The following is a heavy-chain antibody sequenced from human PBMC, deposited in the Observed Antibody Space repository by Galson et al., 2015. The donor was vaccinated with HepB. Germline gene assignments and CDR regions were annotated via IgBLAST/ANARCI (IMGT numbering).Heavy chain of an antibody. J-gene: IGHJ5*02. CDR1: GFSFNSYS. CDR2: ISSSSSYI. D-gene: IGHD6-25*01. V-gene: IGHV3-21*01. CDR3: ARCGSGTTGHESLNWFDP. Sequence: SLRLSCAASGFSFNSYSINWVRQAPGKGLEWVSSISSSSSYIYYADSVKGRFTISRDNAKNSLYLQMNSLRDEDTAVYYCARCGSGTTGHESLNWFDPWGQGTLVTVSS.